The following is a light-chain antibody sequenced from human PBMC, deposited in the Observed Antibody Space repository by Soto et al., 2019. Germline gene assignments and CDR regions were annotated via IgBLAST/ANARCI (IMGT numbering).Light chain of an antibody. CDR3: QQTYGTTGT. V-gene: IGKV1-39*01. CDR2: AAS. Sequence: DLQMTQSPSSLSASIGDTVTITCRASQHISNYLSWFQQKPGNAPKLLIYAASSLQRGVPSRFSGSGSGTDFTLTIGNLQPEDLATYYCQQTYGTTGTFGPGTKV. J-gene: IGKJ1*01. CDR1: QHISNY.